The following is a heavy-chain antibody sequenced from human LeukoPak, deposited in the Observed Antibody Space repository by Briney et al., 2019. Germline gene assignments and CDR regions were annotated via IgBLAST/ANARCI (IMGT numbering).Heavy chain of an antibody. V-gene: IGHV4-34*01. Sequence: SETLSLTCAVYGGSFSGYYWSWIRQPPGKGLEWIGEINHSGSTNYNPSLKSRVTISVDTSKNQFSLKLSSVTAADTAVYYCARAPYYYGSGGYSSNWFDPWGQGTLVTVSS. CDR3: ARAPYYYGSGGYSSNWFDP. CDR1: GGSFSGYY. D-gene: IGHD3-10*01. CDR2: INHSGST. J-gene: IGHJ5*02.